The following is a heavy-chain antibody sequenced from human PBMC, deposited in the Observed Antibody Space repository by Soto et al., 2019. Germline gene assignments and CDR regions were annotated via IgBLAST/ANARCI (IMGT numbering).Heavy chain of an antibody. CDR3: ERDKGAYYSPLVY. Sequence: QLLLVQSGAEVKKPGSSVKVSCKLSGATFSSYAMSLVRHAPGQGLEWIGGIIPFFWTRNYAQKFHGRVTITEDTSTATSYMELSSLRSDDTAVYYCERDKGAYYSPLVYWGQGTLVTVSS. D-gene: IGHD3-22*01. CDR1: GATFSSYA. V-gene: IGHV1-69*06. J-gene: IGHJ4*02. CDR2: IIPFFWTR.